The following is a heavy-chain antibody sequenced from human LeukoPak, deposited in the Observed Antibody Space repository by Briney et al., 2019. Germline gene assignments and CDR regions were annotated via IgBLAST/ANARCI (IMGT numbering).Heavy chain of an antibody. J-gene: IGHJ5*02. V-gene: IGHV3-21*01. Sequence: PGGSLRLSCAASGFTLSNYDMNWVRQAPGKGLEWVSSISTSSRYIYYKDSVRGRFTFSRDDAKNSLYLEMNSLRAEDTAVYYCARADCSSSTCYLRRSWFDPWGQGTLVTVSS. CDR2: ISTSSRYI. CDR3: ARADCSSSTCYLRRSWFDP. CDR1: GFTLSNYD. D-gene: IGHD2-2*01.